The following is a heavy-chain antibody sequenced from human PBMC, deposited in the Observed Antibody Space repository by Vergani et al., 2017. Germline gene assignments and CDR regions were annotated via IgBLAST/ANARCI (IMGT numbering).Heavy chain of an antibody. V-gene: IGHV4-31*03. CDR3: ARVDTQVPATSHFYYMDV. CDR1: GGSINPSSSF. J-gene: IGHJ6*03. CDR2: IFYSGTT. Sequence: QLQLQESGPGLVKPSETLSLICTVSGGSINPSSSFWGWIRQSPGKGLEWIGYIFYSGTTYDNPSLRSRLTISVDTSQNQFSLKLRSVTAADTAVYYCARVDTQVPATSHFYYMDVWGKGTTVVVS. D-gene: IGHD6-25*01.